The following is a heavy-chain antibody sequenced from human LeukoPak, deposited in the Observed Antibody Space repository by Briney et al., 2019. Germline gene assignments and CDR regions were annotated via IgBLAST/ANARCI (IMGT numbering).Heavy chain of an antibody. CDR2: ISSSGSTI. V-gene: IGHV3-48*04. Sequence: GGSLRLSCAASGFTFSSYAMSWVRQAPGKGLEWVSYISSSGSTIYYADSVKGRFTISRDNAKNSLYLQMNSLRAEDTAVYHCARESVAGNAFDIWGQGTMVTVSS. CDR3: ARESVAGNAFDI. CDR1: GFTFSSYA. D-gene: IGHD6-19*01. J-gene: IGHJ3*02.